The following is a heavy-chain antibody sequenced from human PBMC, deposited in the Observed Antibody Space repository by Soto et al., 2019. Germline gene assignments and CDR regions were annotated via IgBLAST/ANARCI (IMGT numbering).Heavy chain of an antibody. D-gene: IGHD1-26*01. CDR3: AKDRRISGSYPAFDH. V-gene: IGHV3-23*01. CDR1: GFDFSSYA. CDR2: ISGSGDRA. Sequence: GGSLRLSCAASGFDFSSYAMSWVRQAPGKGLEWVSGISGSGDRAFYADSVKGRFTISRDSSKNTLSLQMNSLRAEDTAVYYCAKDRRISGSYPAFDHWGQGILVTVSS. J-gene: IGHJ4*02.